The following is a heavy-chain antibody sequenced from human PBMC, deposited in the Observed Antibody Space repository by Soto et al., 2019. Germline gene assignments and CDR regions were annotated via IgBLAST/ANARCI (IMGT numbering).Heavy chain of an antibody. V-gene: IGHV3-53*01. CDR3: ARLYYDILTGYPDAFDI. CDR1: GFTVSSNY. D-gene: IGHD3-9*01. CDR2: IYSGGST. J-gene: IGHJ3*02. Sequence: GGSLRLSCAASGFTVSSNYMSWVRQAPGKGLEWVSVIYSGGSTYYADSVKGRFTISRDNSKNTLYLQMNSLRAEDTAVYYCARLYYDILTGYPDAFDIWGQGTMVTVSS.